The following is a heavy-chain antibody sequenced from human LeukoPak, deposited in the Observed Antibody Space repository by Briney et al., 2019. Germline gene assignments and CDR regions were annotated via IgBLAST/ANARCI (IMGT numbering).Heavy chain of an antibody. CDR3: ARTSHSSSWRGFDY. D-gene: IGHD6-13*01. V-gene: IGHV1-2*02. J-gene: IGHJ4*02. Sequence: ASVKVSCKASGYTFTGYYMHWVRQAPGQGLEWMGWINPNSGGTNYAQKFQGRVTMTRDTSISTAYMELSRLRSEDTAVYYCARTSHSSSWRGFDYWGQGTLVTVSS. CDR1: GYTFTGYY. CDR2: INPNSGGT.